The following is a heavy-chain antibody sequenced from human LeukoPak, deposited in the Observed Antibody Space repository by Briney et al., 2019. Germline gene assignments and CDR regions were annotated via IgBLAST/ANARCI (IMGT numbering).Heavy chain of an antibody. CDR3: AIHREELEPMPAPTFDY. CDR2: IYPGDSDT. J-gene: IGHJ4*02. CDR1: GYSFTSYW. D-gene: IGHD2-2*01. Sequence: GESLKISCKGSGYSFTSYWIGWVRQMPGKGLEWMGIIYPGDSDTRYSPSFQGQVTISADKSISTAYLQWSSLKASDTAMYYCAIHREELEPMPAPTFDYWGQGTLVTVSS. V-gene: IGHV5-51*01.